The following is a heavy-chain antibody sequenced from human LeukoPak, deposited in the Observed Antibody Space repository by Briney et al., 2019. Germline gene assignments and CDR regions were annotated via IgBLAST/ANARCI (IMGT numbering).Heavy chain of an antibody. CDR1: GFTFSSYA. Sequence: PGRSLRLSCAASGFTFSSYAMHWVRQAPGKGLEWVAVISYDGSNKYYADSAKGRFTISRDNSKNTLYLQMNSLRAEDTAVYYCAREVDYWGQGTLVTVSS. CDR3: AREVDY. J-gene: IGHJ4*02. CDR2: ISYDGSNK. V-gene: IGHV3-30*04.